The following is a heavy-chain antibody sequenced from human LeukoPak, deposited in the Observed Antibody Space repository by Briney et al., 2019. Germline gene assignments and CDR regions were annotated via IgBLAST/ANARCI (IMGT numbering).Heavy chain of an antibody. D-gene: IGHD7-27*01. V-gene: IGHV4-39*01. CDR3: ARSLLNWGDDYYYMDV. CDR2: IYYSGST. J-gene: IGHJ6*03. CDR1: GGSISSSSYY. Sequence: SETLSLTCTVSGGSISSSSYYWGWIRQPPGKGLEWIGSIYYSGSTYYNPSLKSRVTISVDTSKNQFSLKLSSVTAADTAVYYCARSLLNWGDDYYYMDVWGKGTTVTISS.